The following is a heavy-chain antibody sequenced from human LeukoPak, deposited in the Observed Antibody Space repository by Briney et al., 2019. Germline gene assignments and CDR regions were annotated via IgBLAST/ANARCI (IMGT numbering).Heavy chain of an antibody. CDR1: GGTFSSYA. D-gene: IGHD1-1*01. Sequence: SVKVSCKASGGTFSSYAISWVRQAPGQGLEWMGGIIPIFGTANYAQKFQGRVTITADESTSTAYMELSSLRSEDTAVYYCARVHNSDYYFDYWGQGTLVTVSS. J-gene: IGHJ4*02. V-gene: IGHV1-69*13. CDR3: ARVHNSDYYFDY. CDR2: IIPIFGTA.